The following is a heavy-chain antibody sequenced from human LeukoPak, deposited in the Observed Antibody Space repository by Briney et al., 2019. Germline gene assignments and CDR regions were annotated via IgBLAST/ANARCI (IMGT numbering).Heavy chain of an antibody. CDR3: ARDFQWLRAMDV. D-gene: IGHD6-19*01. J-gene: IGHJ6*02. V-gene: IGHV3-30*09. Sequence: GGSLRLSCAASGFTFSDYAMHWVRQAPGKGLEWVAVMSYDGSNKYYADSVKGRFAISRDNSKNTLYVQMSSLRVEDTAVYYCARDFQWLRAMDVWGQGTTVTVSS. CDR1: GFTFSDYA. CDR2: MSYDGSNK.